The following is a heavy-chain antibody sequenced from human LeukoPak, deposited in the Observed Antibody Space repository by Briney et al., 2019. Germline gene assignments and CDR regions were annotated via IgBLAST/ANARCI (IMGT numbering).Heavy chain of an antibody. CDR3: AGGDGYSKSDY. CDR2: IISILGIA. CDR1: GGTFSSYA. J-gene: IGHJ4*02. D-gene: IGHD5-24*01. V-gene: IGHV1-69*04. Sequence: SVKVSCKASGGTFSSYAISWVRQATGQGLEWMGRIISILGIANYAQKFQGRVTITADKSTSTAYMELSSLRSEDTAVYYCAGGDGYSKSDYWGQGTLVTVSS.